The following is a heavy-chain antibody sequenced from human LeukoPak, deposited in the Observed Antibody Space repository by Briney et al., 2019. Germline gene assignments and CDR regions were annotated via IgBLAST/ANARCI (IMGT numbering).Heavy chain of an antibody. CDR1: GFTLSSYS. D-gene: IGHD2-15*01. V-gene: IGHV3-21*04. J-gene: IGHJ6*03. CDR3: ARGIGGYYYYMDV. CDR2: ISSSSSYI. Sequence: GGSLRLSCAASGFTLSSYSMNWVRQAPGKGLEWVSSISSSSSYIYYADSVKGRFTISRDNARNSLYLQMNSLRAEDTAVYYCARGIGGYYYYMDVWGKGTTVTISS.